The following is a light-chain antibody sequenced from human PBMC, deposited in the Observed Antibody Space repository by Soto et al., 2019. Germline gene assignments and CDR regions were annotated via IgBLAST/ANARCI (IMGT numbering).Light chain of an antibody. Sequence: DIPMTQSPTSLSASVGDRVTITCRASQGIRNYVAWYQQIPGKAPKPLIYAASTLQSGVPSRFSGSGSGTDFTLTINGLQPEDVATYSCQKYSSVPVFGPGTKVEIK. CDR1: QGIRNY. CDR3: QKYSSVPV. CDR2: AAS. V-gene: IGKV1-27*01. J-gene: IGKJ3*01.